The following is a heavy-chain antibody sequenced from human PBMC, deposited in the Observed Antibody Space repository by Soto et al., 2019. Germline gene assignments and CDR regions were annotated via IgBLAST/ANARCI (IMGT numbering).Heavy chain of an antibody. V-gene: IGHV5-51*01. D-gene: IGHD5-18*01. CDR3: ARPAAAMAFDI. J-gene: IGHJ3*02. Sequence: GESLKISCKASGYTFTNYWIGWVRQMPGKGLEWMGTIYPGDSDARYSPSFQGQVTMSADKSISTAYLQWSSLKASDTAMYYCARPAAAMAFDIWGRGTMVTVS. CDR1: GYTFTNYW. CDR2: IYPGDSDA.